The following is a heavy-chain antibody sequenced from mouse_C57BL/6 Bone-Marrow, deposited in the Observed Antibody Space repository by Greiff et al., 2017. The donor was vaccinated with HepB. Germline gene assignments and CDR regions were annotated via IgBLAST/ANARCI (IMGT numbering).Heavy chain of an antibody. CDR2: IWSGGST. D-gene: IGHD4-1*01. J-gene: IGHJ4*01. V-gene: IGHV2-4*01. CDR1: GFSLTSYG. Sequence: VQVVESGPGLVQPSQSLSITCTVSGFSLTSYGVHWVRQPPGKGLEWLGVIWSGGSTDYNAAFISRLSISKDNSKSQVFFKMNSLQADDTAIYYCAKNAGRAMDYWGQGTSVTVSS. CDR3: AKNAGRAMDY.